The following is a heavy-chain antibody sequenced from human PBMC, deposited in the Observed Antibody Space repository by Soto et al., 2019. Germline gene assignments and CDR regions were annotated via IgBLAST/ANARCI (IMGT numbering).Heavy chain of an antibody. CDR2: IYNSGTT. CDR3: ARSRSSSSFDP. V-gene: IGHV4-59*08. Sequence: SETLSLTCTVSGGSISTFYWNWIRQPPGKRLEWIGNIYNSGTTNYNPSLKSRVTISVDTSRSQFSLKLTSVTAADTAVYYCARSRSSSSFDPWGQGTLVTVSS. D-gene: IGHD6-19*01. J-gene: IGHJ5*02. CDR1: GGSISTFY.